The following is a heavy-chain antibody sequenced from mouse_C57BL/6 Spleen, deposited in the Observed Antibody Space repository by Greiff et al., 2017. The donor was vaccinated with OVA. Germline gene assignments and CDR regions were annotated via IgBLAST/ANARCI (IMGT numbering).Heavy chain of an antibody. CDR3: AREVVTNYFDD. D-gene: IGHD2-2*01. CDR2: ISDGGSYT. Sequence: EVQLQQSGGGLVKPGGSLKLSCAASGFTFSSYAMSWVRQTPEKRLEWVATISDGGSYTYYPDNVKGRFTISRDNAKNNLYLQMSHLKSEDTAMYYCAREVVTNYFDDWGQGTTLTVSS. V-gene: IGHV5-4*01. CDR1: GFTFSSYA. J-gene: IGHJ2*01.